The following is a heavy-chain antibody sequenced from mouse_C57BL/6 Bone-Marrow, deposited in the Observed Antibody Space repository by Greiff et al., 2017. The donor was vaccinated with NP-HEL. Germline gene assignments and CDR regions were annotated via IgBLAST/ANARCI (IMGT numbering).Heavy chain of an antibody. V-gene: IGHV14-4*01. J-gene: IGHJ2*01. CDR3: TTLRVY. Sequence: EVQLQESGAELVRPGASVKLSCTASGFTFKDDYMHWVKQRPEQGLEWIGWIDPENGDTEYASKFQGKATITAATSSNTAYLQLSSLTSEDAAVYYGTTLRVYWGQGTTLTVSS. CDR1: GFTFKDDY. CDR2: IDPENGDT. D-gene: IGHD1-1*01.